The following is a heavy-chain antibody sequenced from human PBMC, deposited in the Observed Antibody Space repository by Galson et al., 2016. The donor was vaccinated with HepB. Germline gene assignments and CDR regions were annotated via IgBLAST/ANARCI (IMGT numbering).Heavy chain of an antibody. Sequence: SLRLSCAASGFTFSPYAMSWVRQAPGQGLEWASIISGGAYKTYYADSVKGRFTISRDDSKDSLYLQMNSLRPDDTAVYYCVRTVSVGARPGPHHDHWGQGTVVTVSS. V-gene: IGHV3-23*01. CDR2: ISGGAYKT. D-gene: IGHD1-26*01. J-gene: IGHJ4*02. CDR3: VRTVSVGARPGPHHDH. CDR1: GFTFSPYA.